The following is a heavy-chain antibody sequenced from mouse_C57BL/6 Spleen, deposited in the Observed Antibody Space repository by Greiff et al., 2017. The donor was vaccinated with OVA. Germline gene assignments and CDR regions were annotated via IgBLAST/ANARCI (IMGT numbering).Heavy chain of an antibody. Sequence: VQLQQSGPELVKPGASVKISCKASGYAFSSSWMNWVKQRPGKGLEWIGRIYPGDGDTNYNGKFKGKATLTADKSSSTAYMQLSSLTSEDSAVYFCARTEYSSTLTGTDDWGQGTTLTVSS. CDR3: ARTEYSSTLTGTDD. D-gene: IGHD4-1*01. V-gene: IGHV1-82*01. CDR1: GYAFSSSW. CDR2: IYPGDGDT. J-gene: IGHJ2*01.